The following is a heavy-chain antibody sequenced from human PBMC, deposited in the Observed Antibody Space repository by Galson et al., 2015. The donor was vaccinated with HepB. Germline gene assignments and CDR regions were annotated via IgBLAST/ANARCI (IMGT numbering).Heavy chain of an antibody. CDR3: ARAGPAYYDFWSGYPVDY. Sequence: SVKVSCKASGYTFTSHAMHWVRQAPGQRLEWMGWINAGNGNTKYSQKFQGRVTITRDTSASTAYMELSSLRSEDTAVYYCARAGPAYYDFWSGYPVDYWGQGTLVTVSS. J-gene: IGHJ4*02. CDR2: INAGNGNT. CDR1: GYTFTSHA. D-gene: IGHD3-3*01. V-gene: IGHV1-3*01.